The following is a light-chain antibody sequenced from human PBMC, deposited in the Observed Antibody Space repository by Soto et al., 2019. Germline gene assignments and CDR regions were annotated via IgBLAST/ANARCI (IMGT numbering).Light chain of an antibody. Sequence: DIQMTQSPSTLSASVGDRVTITCRASHSISSWLAWYQQKPRKAPKLLIYKASSLESEVPSRFSGSVSETEFTLTISSLQPDDFETYYCQQYNSYWTFGQGTKVEIK. CDR2: KAS. CDR3: QQYNSYWT. V-gene: IGKV1-5*03. CDR1: HSISSW. J-gene: IGKJ1*01.